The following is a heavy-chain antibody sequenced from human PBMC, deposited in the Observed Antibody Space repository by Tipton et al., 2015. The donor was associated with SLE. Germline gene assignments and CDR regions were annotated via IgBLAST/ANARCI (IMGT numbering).Heavy chain of an antibody. J-gene: IGHJ4*02. CDR3: ARSSSSQYYFDY. CDR2: INHSGST. V-gene: IGHV4-34*01. D-gene: IGHD6-13*01. CDR1: GGSFSGYY. Sequence: TLSLTCAVYGGSFSGYYWSWIRQPPGKGLEWIGEINHSGSTNYNPSLKSQVTISVDTSKNQFSRKLSYVTTADTAVYYCARSSSSQYYFDYWGQETLVTVSS.